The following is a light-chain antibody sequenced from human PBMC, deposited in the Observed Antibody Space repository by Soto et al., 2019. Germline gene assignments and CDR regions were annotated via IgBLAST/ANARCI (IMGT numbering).Light chain of an antibody. J-gene: IGKJ5*01. CDR1: HDIGTF. CDR2: AAS. Sequence: DIHMTQSPSSTSASVGDSVTLTCRASHDIGTFLNWYQQRPGEAPKLLIFAASNLKSGVPFRFSGSGSGTEFTLTISSLQPEDFATYYCQKNFSSPSITFGQGTRLEIK. CDR3: QKNFSSPSIT. V-gene: IGKV1-39*01.